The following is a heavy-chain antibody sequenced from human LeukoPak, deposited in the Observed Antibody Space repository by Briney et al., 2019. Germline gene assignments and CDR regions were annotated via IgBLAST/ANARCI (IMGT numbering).Heavy chain of an antibody. D-gene: IGHD3-10*01. J-gene: IGHJ4*02. Sequence: GGSLRLSCAASGFTFSGSAMHWVRQASGKGLEWVGRIRSKANSYATAYAASVKGRFTIFRDDSKNTAYLQMNSLKTEDTAVYYCTIHMTYYGSGSLFEDWVQGTLVTVSS. CDR2: IRSKANSYAT. CDR3: TIHMTYYGSGSLFED. CDR1: GFTFSGSA. V-gene: IGHV3-73*01.